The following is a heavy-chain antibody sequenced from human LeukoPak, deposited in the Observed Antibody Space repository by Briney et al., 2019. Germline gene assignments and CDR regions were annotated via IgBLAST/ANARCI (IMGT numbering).Heavy chain of an antibody. V-gene: IGHV5-51*01. CDR3: ARHTTFSDSSDTYFGEFDY. CDR2: VYPADSDT. Sequence: GESLKISCKVSGYKFTNSWIGWVRQMPGKGLEWMGMVYPADSDTRYRPSFQGQVTISADKSIATAYLQWDNLQASDTAIYYCARHTTFSDSSDTYFGEFDYWGQGTLVTVSS. CDR1: GYKFTNSW. D-gene: IGHD6-19*01. J-gene: IGHJ4*02.